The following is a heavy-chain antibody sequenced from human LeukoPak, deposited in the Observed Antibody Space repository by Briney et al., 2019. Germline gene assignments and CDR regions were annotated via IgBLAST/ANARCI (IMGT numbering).Heavy chain of an antibody. CDR1: GGTFSSYA. Sequence: GASVKVSCKASGGTFSSYAISWVRQAPGQGLEWMGGIIPIFGTANYAQKFQGRVTITADESTSTAYMELSSLRSEDTAVYYCARDGGSYPTEFDYWGQGTLVTVSS. CDR3: ARDGGSYPTEFDY. V-gene: IGHV1-69*13. CDR2: IIPIFGTA. J-gene: IGHJ4*02. D-gene: IGHD1-26*01.